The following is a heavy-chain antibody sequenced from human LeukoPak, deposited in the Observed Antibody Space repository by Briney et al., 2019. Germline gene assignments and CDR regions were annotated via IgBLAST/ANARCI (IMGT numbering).Heavy chain of an antibody. V-gene: IGHV3-7*01. J-gene: IGHJ4*02. CDR3: ARDHGYSGYDYDY. CDR2: INQDGSEK. Sequence: GGSLRLSCAASGFTFSSYWMSWVRPAPGKGLEWVANINQDGSEKYYVDSVKGRFTISRDNAKNSLYLQMNSLRAEDTAVYYCARDHGYSGYDYDYWGQGTLVTVSS. D-gene: IGHD5-12*01. CDR1: GFTFSSYW.